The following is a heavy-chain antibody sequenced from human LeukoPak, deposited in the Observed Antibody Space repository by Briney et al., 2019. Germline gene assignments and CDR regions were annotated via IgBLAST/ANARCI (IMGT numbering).Heavy chain of an antibody. D-gene: IGHD3-16*01. V-gene: IGHV4-4*07. CDR1: GCSIISYY. CDR3: ARPLGGFDY. J-gene: IGHJ4*02. CDR2: IYASGST. Sequence: PSETLSLTCTVSGCSIISYYWSWIRQPAGKGLDWIGRIYASGSTNYNPSLKSRVTMSVDTSKSQFSLKLSSVIAADTAVYYCARPLGGFDYWGQGTLVTVSS.